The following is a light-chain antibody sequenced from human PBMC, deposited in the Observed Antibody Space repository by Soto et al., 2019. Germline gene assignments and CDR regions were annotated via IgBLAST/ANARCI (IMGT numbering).Light chain of an antibody. Sequence: EIVLTQSPGTLSLSPGERATLSCRASERLSSVYLAWYQQRPGQPPRLLIYGASNRATGIPARFSGSGSGTEFTLTITSLQSEDFAVYCCQQYNNWPLTFGPGTRLEIK. V-gene: IGKV3D-15*01. CDR2: GAS. CDR3: QQYNNWPLT. J-gene: IGKJ5*01. CDR1: ERLSSVY.